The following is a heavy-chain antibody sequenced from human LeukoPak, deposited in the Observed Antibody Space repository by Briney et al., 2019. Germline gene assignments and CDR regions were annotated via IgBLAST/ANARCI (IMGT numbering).Heavy chain of an antibody. Sequence: GGSLRLSCAASGFTFSTYTMNWVRQAPGKGLEWVSSITSSSTYIYYADSVKGRFTISRDNAKNSLYLQMNSLRAEDTAVYYCARDPYSGGYGDYYYYYMDLWGQGTTVTISS. CDR3: ARDPYSGGYGDYYYYYMDL. D-gene: IGHD1-26*01. J-gene: IGHJ6*03. CDR2: ITSSSTYI. V-gene: IGHV3-21*01. CDR1: GFTFSTYT.